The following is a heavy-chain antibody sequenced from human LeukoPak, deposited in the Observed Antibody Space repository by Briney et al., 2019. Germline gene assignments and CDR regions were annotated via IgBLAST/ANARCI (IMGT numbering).Heavy chain of an antibody. Sequence: ASVKVSCKASGYTFTGYYMHWVRQAPGQGREWMGRINPNSGGTNYAQKFQGRVTMTRDTSISTAYMELSRLRSDDTAVYYCASPLGYCSGGSCGYWGQGTLVTVSP. CDR1: GYTFTGYY. CDR2: INPNSGGT. J-gene: IGHJ4*02. V-gene: IGHV1-2*06. D-gene: IGHD2-15*01. CDR3: ASPLGYCSGGSCGY.